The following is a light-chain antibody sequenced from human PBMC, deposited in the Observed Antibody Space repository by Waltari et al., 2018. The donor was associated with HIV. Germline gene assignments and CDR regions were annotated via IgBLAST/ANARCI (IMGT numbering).Light chain of an antibody. CDR2: AAS. CDR1: QTISNY. Sequence: DIQMTQSPSSLSASVGDRVTITCRASQTISNYLNWFQQKPGKAPKLLIYAASTLQSGVPSRFSGSGSETDFTLTISSLRPEDFATYYCQHSYSTPFAFGPGTKVDIK. CDR3: QHSYSTPFA. V-gene: IGKV1-39*01. J-gene: IGKJ3*01.